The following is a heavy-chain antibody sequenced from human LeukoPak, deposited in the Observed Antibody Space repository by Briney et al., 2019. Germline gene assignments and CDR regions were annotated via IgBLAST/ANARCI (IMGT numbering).Heavy chain of an antibody. J-gene: IGHJ4*02. V-gene: IGHV4-61*02. CDR1: GGSISSGSYY. CDR2: FYTSGST. CDR3: ARGRPRKYEYYYDSSGYHDWSFDY. Sequence: SETLSLTCTVSGGSISSGSYYWSWIRQPAGKGLEWIGRFYTSGSTNYNPSLKSRVTISVDTSKNQFSLKLSSVTAADTAVYYCARGRPRKYEYYYDSSGYHDWSFDYWGQGTLVTVSS. D-gene: IGHD3-22*01.